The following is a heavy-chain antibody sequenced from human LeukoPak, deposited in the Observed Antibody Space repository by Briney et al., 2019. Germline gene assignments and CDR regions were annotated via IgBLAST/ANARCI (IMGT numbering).Heavy chain of an antibody. CDR1: GFSFSAYW. Sequence: PGGSLRLSCAASGFSFSAYWMTWVRQAPGTGLEWVANINPAGSETYYVDPVEGRFSISRDNAKNLVYLQMNSLRAEDTAVYHCARFGYVAAVDVWGQGTPVTVSS. CDR2: INPAGSET. V-gene: IGHV3-7*01. CDR3: ARFGYVAAVDV. J-gene: IGHJ4*02. D-gene: IGHD2-15*01.